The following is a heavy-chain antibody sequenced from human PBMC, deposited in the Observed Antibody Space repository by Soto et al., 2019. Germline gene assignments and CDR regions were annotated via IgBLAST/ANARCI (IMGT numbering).Heavy chain of an antibody. CDR2: IYWDDEK. CDR1: GFSLSSTGVG. D-gene: IGHD3-9*01. Sequence: QITLQESGPMLVKPSQTRTLTCTFSGFSLSSTGVGVGWFRQPPGKALGWLAIIYWDDEKRYSPSLRSRLTITKETSNDQVVLPVTNMDPLDTARYYCAHSDFEWLEAFHYWGQGALVTVSS. CDR3: AHSDFEWLEAFHY. V-gene: IGHV2-5*02. J-gene: IGHJ4*02.